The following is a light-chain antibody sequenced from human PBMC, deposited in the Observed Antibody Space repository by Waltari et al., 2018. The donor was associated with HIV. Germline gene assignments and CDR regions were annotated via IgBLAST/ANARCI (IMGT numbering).Light chain of an antibody. CDR1: ELPDHY. Sequence: YELTQPPSVSVSPGQTAKIICSGDELPDHYAHWYQQRPGQAPVLVIYKDKERPSGIPERFSGSSSGTTATLTISGVLEEDEADYYCQLADSSDTLGVFGGGTKLTVL. J-gene: IGLJ3*02. CDR2: KDK. V-gene: IGLV3-25*03. CDR3: QLADSSDTLGV.